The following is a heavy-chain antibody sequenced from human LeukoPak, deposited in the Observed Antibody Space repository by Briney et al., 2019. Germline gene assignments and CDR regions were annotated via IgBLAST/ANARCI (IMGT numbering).Heavy chain of an antibody. D-gene: IGHD3-22*01. J-gene: IGHJ4*02. CDR1: GFTFSSYG. CDR2: IRYDGSNK. V-gene: IGHV3-30*02. Sequence: GGSLRLSCAASGFTFSSYGVHWVRQAPGKGLEWVAFIRYDGSNKYYADSVKGRFTISRDNSKNTLYLQMNSLRAEDTAVYYCAKDQYYYDSSGQIDYWGQGTLVTVSS. CDR3: AKDQYYYDSSGQIDY.